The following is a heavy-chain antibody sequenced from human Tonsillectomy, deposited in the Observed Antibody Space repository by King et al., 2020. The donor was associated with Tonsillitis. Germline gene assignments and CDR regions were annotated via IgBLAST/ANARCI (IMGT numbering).Heavy chain of an antibody. D-gene: IGHD3-10*01. CDR1: GFTVSSNY. V-gene: IGHV3-53*01. CDR3: ARDKGHGSGSYLHGFDI. J-gene: IGHJ3*02. CDR2: ICSGGST. Sequence: VQLVESGGGLIQPGGSLRLSCAASGFTVSSNYMSWVRQAPGKGLEWVSVICSGGSTFYADSVKGRFTITRDNSKNTLYLQMNSLRDEDTAVYYCARDKGHGSGSYLHGFDIWGQGTMVTVSS.